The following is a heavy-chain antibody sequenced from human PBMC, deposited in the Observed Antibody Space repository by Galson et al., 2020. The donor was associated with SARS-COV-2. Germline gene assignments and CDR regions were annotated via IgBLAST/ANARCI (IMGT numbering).Heavy chain of an antibody. V-gene: IGHV3-23*01. D-gene: IGHD3-22*01. CDR2: ISGSGGST. J-gene: IGHJ4*02. CDR1: GFTFSSYA. Sequence: GESLKISCAASGFTFSSYAMSWVRQAPGKELEWVSAISGSGGSTNYADSVKGRFTISRDNSKNTLHLQVNSLRAEDTAVYYCAKADYDGRGQGGYYFDYWGQGTLVTGSS. CDR3: AKADYDGRGQGGYYFDY.